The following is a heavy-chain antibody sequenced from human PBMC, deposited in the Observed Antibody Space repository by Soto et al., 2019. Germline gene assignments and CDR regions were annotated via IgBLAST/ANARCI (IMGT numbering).Heavy chain of an antibody. V-gene: IGHV4-39*01. CDR3: ARLSTSCCIDY. J-gene: IGHJ4*02. Sequence: PSETLSLTCTVSGGSISSSSYYWGWIRQPPGKGLEWIGSIYYSGSTYYNPSLKSRVTISVDTSKNQFSLKLSSVTAADTAVYYCARLSTSCCIDYWGQGTLVTVSS. CDR2: IYYSGST. CDR1: GGSISSSSYY. D-gene: IGHD2-2*01.